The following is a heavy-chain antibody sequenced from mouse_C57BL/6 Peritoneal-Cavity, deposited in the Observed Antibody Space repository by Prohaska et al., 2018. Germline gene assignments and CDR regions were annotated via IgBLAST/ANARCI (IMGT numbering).Heavy chain of an antibody. CDR1: GYTFTSYW. Sequence: LKLSCKASGYTFTSYWMHWVKQRPGQGLELIGMIHPNSGSTNYNEKFKSKATLTVDKSSNTAYMQLSSLTSEDSAVYYCARSGSSPWYFDVWGTGTTVTVSS. CDR2: IHPNSGST. J-gene: IGHJ1*03. CDR3: ARSGSSPWYFDV. V-gene: IGHV1-64*01. D-gene: IGHD1-1*01.